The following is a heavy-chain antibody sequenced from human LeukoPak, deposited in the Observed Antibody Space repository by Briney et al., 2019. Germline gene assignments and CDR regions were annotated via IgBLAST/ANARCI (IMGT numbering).Heavy chain of an antibody. Sequence: GGSLRLSCAASGFTFSSYDMHWVRQAPGKGQEWVTVISYDGSNKYYGDSVKGRFAISRDNSKNTLYLKMNSLRAEDTAVYYCAKEGSNGDFDYWGQGTLVTASS. CDR2: ISYDGSNK. CDR3: AKEGSNGDFDY. D-gene: IGHD1-26*01. V-gene: IGHV3-30*18. J-gene: IGHJ4*02. CDR1: GFTFSSYD.